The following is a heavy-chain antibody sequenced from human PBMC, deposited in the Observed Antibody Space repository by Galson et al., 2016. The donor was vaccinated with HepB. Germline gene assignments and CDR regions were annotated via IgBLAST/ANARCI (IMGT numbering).Heavy chain of an antibody. V-gene: IGHV3-33*05. J-gene: IGHJ6*02. D-gene: IGHD2-2*01. CDR3: ARVFGSMRYGMDV. CDR1: GFTFTHYG. CDR2: IKFDGNTK. Sequence: SLRLSCAASGFTFTHYGFHWVRQAPGKGLEWVAVIKFDGNTKYYGDSVTGRFTVSRDNSRNTVYLQMNSLRAEDAAVYYCARVFGSMRYGMDVWGQGTTVTVSS.